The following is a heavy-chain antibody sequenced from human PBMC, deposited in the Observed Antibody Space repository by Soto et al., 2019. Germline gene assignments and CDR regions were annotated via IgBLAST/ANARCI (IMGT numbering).Heavy chain of an antibody. J-gene: IGHJ2*01. CDR2: IYYSGST. V-gene: IGHV4-31*03. Sequence: SETLSLTCTVSGGSISSGGYYWSWIRQHPGKGLEWIGYIYYSGSTYYNPSLKSRVTISVDTSKNQFSLKLGSVTAADTAVYYCARDRPYYYDSSGYSSYWYFDLWGRGTLVTVSS. CDR3: ARDRPYYYDSSGYSSYWYFDL. D-gene: IGHD3-22*01. CDR1: GGSISSGGYY.